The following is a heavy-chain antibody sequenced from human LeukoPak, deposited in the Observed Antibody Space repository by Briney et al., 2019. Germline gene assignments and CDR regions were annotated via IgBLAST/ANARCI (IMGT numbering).Heavy chain of an antibody. J-gene: IGHJ6*03. D-gene: IGHD2-21*01. CDR1: GYTFSGTGWY. CDR3: ARDSRDVEGNYYYMDV. Sequence: GDSVKVSCKASGYTFSGTGWYLYWLRQAPGQGLECMGWIHPNNGDTAYAQKFEGRVAMTRDTSISTAYMELRRLRPDDTAVYFCARDSRDVEGNYYYMDVWGKGTMVTVSS. V-gene: IGHV1-2*02. CDR2: IHPNNGDT.